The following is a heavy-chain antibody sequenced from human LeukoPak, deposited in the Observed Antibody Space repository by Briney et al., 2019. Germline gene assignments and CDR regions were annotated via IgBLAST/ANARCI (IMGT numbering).Heavy chain of an antibody. CDR1: GYSFTSYW. CDR3: ARPTYYYDSSGYFDYFDY. CDR2: IYPGDSDT. Sequence: GESLKISCKGSGYSFTSYWIGWVRQMPGKGLEWMGIIYPGDSDTRYSPSLQGQVTISADKSISTAYLQWSSLKASDTAMYYCARPTYYYDSSGYFDYFDYWGQGTLVTVSS. J-gene: IGHJ4*02. D-gene: IGHD3-22*01. V-gene: IGHV5-51*01.